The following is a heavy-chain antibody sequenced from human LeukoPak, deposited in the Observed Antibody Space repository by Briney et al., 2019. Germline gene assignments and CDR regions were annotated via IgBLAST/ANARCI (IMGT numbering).Heavy chain of an antibody. D-gene: IGHD3-10*01. CDR1: GFTFSSYW. CDR3: ARKLYGSGSYYWFDY. J-gene: IGHJ4*02. V-gene: IGHV3-74*01. CDR2: INSDGSST. Sequence: RPGGSLRLSCAASGFTFSSYWMHWVRQAPGKGLVWVSRINSDGSSTSYADSVKGRSTISRDNAKNTLYLQMNSLRAEDTAVYYCARKLYGSGSYYWFDYWGQGTLVTVSS.